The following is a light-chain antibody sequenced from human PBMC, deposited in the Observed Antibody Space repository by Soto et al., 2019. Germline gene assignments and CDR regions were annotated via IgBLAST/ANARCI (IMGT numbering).Light chain of an antibody. Sequence: QSVLTQPASVSGSPGQSITISCTGTSVGGYNYVSWYQQHPGKAPKLMIYEVSNRPSGVSNRFSGSKSGNTASLTISGLQAEDEADYYCSSYTSSSTLHWGFGGGTKVTVL. J-gene: IGLJ3*02. CDR2: EVS. V-gene: IGLV2-14*01. CDR1: SVGGYNY. CDR3: SSYTSSSTLHWG.